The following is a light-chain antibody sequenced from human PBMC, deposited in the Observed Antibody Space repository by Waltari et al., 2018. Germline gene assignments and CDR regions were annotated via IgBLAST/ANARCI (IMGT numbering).Light chain of an antibody. Sequence: DIQMTQSPPSLSASVGDTVTMTCRASQSVRNYLTWFQQKPGDTPKLHIYAASSLGFGVPSRFSGSGSETDFTLTIAGLQREDVGTYYCQQTYTVPRSFGQGTKVE. V-gene: IGKV1-39*01. CDR3: QQTYTVPRS. CDR2: AAS. CDR1: QSVRNY. J-gene: IGKJ2*01.